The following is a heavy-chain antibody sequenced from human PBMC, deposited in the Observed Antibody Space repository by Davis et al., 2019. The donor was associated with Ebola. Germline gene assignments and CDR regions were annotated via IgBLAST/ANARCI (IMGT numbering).Heavy chain of an antibody. CDR2: ISKTSVYT. V-gene: IGHV3-23*01. J-gene: IGHJ4*02. CDR1: GFTFSSYA. CDR3: ARDHGY. Sequence: GGSLRLSCAASGFTFSSYAMSWVRQAPGKGLEWVSTISKTSVYTYYADSVKGRFTISRHNSKNTLYLQMNSLRPEDTAVYYCARDHGYWGQGTLVTVSS.